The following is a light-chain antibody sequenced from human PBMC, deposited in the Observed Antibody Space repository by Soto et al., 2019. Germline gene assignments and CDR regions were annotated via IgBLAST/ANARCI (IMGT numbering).Light chain of an antibody. CDR1: QSVRSN. V-gene: IGKV3-15*01. CDR2: GSF. Sequence: EIVMTQSPGTLSVSPGEGATLSCRASQSVRSNLAWYQQKPGQAPRLLTFGSFTRAPGVPSGFSGSGSGTEFTLTISSLQSEDFALYYCQQYDIWPWTFGQGTKVDIK. CDR3: QQYDIWPWT. J-gene: IGKJ1*01.